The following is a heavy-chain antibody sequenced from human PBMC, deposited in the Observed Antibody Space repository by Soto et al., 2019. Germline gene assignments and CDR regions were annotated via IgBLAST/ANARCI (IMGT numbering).Heavy chain of an antibody. CDR3: ASVTFGGIVLAH. CDR1: AASFSKYY. J-gene: IGHJ4*02. CDR2: IYFNGNT. Sequence: SETLSLTCTVSAASFSKYYWTWIRQPPGKGLEWIGYIYFNGNTKYNPSLEGRLTISIDTSKKEFSLKLTTVTAADAAVYYCASVTFGGIVLAHWGQGTLVTVSS. D-gene: IGHD3-16*01. V-gene: IGHV4-59*01.